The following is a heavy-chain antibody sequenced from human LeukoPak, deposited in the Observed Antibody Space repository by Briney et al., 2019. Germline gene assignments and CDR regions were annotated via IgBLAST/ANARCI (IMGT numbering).Heavy chain of an antibody. V-gene: IGHV3-64*02. CDR2: LNSDGIST. J-gene: IGHJ3*02. D-gene: IGHD1-1*01. CDR3: ARRAGSGTTAFDI. Sequence: ALNSDGISTYYADSVRGRFTISRDNSKNTLFLQMGSLRPEDMAVYYCARRAGSGTTAFDIWGPGTMVTVSS.